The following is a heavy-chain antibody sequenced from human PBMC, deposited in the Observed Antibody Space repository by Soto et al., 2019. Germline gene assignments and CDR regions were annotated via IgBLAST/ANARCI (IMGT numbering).Heavy chain of an antibody. CDR2: IYSGGST. Sequence: GGSLRLSCAASGFTVSSNYMSWVRQAPGKGLEWVSVIYSGGSTYYADSVKGRFTISRDNSKNTLYLQMNSLRAEDTAVYYCAKDAVEMATISKYPNDYWGQGTLVTVSS. V-gene: IGHV3-66*01. CDR1: GFTVSSNY. CDR3: AKDAVEMATISKYPNDY. J-gene: IGHJ4*02. D-gene: IGHD5-12*01.